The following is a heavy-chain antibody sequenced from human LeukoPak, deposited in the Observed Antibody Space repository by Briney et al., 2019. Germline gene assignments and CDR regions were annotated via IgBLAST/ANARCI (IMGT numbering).Heavy chain of an antibody. CDR2: MNPDSGNT. D-gene: IGHD3-10*01. CDR3: AREGYYYGSGSYPYGY. CDR1: GYTFTSSD. V-gene: IGHV1-8*01. Sequence: ASVKVSCKASGYTFTSSDINWVRQATGRGLEWMGWMNPDSGNTGYAQKFQGRVTMTRNTSISTAYMELSSLRSEDTAVYYCAREGYYYGSGSYPYGYWGQGTLVTVS. J-gene: IGHJ4*02.